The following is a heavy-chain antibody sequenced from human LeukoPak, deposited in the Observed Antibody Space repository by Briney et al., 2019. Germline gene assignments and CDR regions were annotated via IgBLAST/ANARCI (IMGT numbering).Heavy chain of an antibody. Sequence: SETLSLTCTVSGGSISSYYWSWIRQPPGKGLEWIGYIYYSGSTNYNPSLKSRVTISVDTSKNQFSLKLSSVTAADTAVYYCARTLRDSSGYYYYFDYWGQGTLVTVSS. V-gene: IGHV4-59*01. J-gene: IGHJ4*02. CDR2: IYYSGST. CDR1: GGSISSYY. CDR3: ARTLRDSSGYYYYFDY. D-gene: IGHD3-22*01.